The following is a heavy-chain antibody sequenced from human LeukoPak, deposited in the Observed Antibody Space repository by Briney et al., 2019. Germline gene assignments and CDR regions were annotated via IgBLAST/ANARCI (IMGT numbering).Heavy chain of an antibody. CDR1: GFTFSSYW. J-gene: IGHJ3*02. CDR2: INTDGSST. Sequence: GGSLRLSCAASGFTFSSYWMHWVRQAPGKGLVWVSRINTDGSSTSYADSVKGRFTISRDNAKNTLYLQMNSLRAEDTAVYYCARERIAAAGPDAFDIWGQGTMVTVSS. V-gene: IGHV3-74*01. CDR3: ARERIAAAGPDAFDI. D-gene: IGHD6-13*01.